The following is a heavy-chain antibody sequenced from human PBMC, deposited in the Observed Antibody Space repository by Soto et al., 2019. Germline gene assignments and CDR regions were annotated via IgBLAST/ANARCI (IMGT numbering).Heavy chain of an antibody. J-gene: IGHJ4*02. D-gene: IGHD5-18*01. V-gene: IGHV3-23*01. Sequence: GGSLRLSCAASGFTFSSYAMSWVRQAPGKGLEWVSAISGSGGSTYYADSVKGRFTISRDNSKNTLYLQMNSLRAEDTAVYYCAEDPYVMDTAMVPDYWGQGTLVTVSS. CDR2: ISGSGGST. CDR1: GFTFSSYA. CDR3: AEDPYVMDTAMVPDY.